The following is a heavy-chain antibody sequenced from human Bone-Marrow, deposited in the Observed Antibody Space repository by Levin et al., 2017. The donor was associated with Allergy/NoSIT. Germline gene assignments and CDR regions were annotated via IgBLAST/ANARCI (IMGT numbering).Heavy chain of an antibody. CDR2: INHSGST. D-gene: IGHD2-21*02. Sequence: SGGSLRLSCAVYGGSFSGYYWSWIRQPPGKGLEWIGEINHSGSTNYNPSLKGRVTISVDTSKNQFSLKLSSVTAADAAVYFCARVTAYCGGDCYGYYYMDVWGRGTTVTVSS. CDR3: ARVTAYCGGDCYGYYYMDV. CDR1: GGSFSGYY. V-gene: IGHV4-34*01. J-gene: IGHJ6*03.